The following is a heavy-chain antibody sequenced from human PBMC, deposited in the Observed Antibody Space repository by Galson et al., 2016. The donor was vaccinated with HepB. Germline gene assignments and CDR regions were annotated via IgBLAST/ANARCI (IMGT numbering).Heavy chain of an antibody. Sequence: SLRLSCAASGFTSSTYWVNWVRQAPGKGLEWVASIKEDGSEKKYVDSVKGRFTISRDNAKNSVYLQMNSLRAEDTAVYYCTRDIAAFGGVMEWGQGTLVTISS. CDR2: IKEDGSEK. J-gene: IGHJ4*02. CDR1: GFTSSTYW. V-gene: IGHV3-7*01. CDR3: TRDIAAFGGVME. D-gene: IGHD3-16*01.